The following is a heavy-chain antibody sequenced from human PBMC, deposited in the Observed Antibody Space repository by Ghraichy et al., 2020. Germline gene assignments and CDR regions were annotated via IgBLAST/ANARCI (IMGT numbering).Heavy chain of an antibody. CDR1: GYTLTELS. J-gene: IGHJ4*02. CDR3: ATGPRYYQNPDY. Sequence: ASAKVSCKVSGYTLTELSMHWVRQAPGKGLEWMGGFDPEDGETIYAQKFQGRVTMTEDTSTDTAYMELSSLRSEDTAVYYCATGPRYYQNPDYWGQGTLVTVSS. V-gene: IGHV1-24*01. CDR2: FDPEDGET. D-gene: IGHD1-14*01.